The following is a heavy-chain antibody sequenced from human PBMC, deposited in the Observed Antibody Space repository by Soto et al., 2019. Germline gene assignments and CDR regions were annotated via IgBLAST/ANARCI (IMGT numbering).Heavy chain of an antibody. CDR3: VRGGGLTVSDPVDY. D-gene: IGHD4-17*01. CDR2: INPNSGGT. Sequence: QVQLVQSGAEVKKPGASMKVSCKATGYTFTGYYMHWVRQAPGQGLEWMGWINPNSGGTNYAQKCQGMVTMTRETSVSTEYRGLSRLGSDETAVYYCVRGGGLTVSDPVDYWGQGTLVTVSS. V-gene: IGHV1-2*02. J-gene: IGHJ4*02. CDR1: GYTFTGYY.